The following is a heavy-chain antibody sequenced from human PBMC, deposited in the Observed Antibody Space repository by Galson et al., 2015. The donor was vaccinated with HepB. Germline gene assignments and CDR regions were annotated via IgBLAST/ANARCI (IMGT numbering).Heavy chain of an antibody. Sequence: SLRLSCAASGFTFSDYYISWIRQAPGKGLEWISYISGRDSNLYHADSAKGRFIISRDKAKNSVYLQMNNLRAEDTAVYYCATNYYDTSDYSVDAFRLWGQGTMVTVSS. CDR1: GFTFSDYY. CDR2: ISGRDSNL. CDR3: ATNYYDTSDYSVDAFRL. V-gene: IGHV3-11*01. J-gene: IGHJ3*01. D-gene: IGHD3-22*01.